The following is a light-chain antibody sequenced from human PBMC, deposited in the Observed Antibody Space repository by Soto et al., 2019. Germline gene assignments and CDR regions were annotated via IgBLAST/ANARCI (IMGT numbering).Light chain of an antibody. CDR3: QHYNSYSEA. Sequence: DIEMTQSPSTLSRSVADRVTITWRASQTISSWLAWYKQKPGKAPKLLIYKASTLKSGVPSRFSGSGSGTDFTLTISSLKPDDFATYYCQHYNSYSEAFGQGTKVDIK. CDR1: QTISSW. J-gene: IGKJ1*01. CDR2: KAS. V-gene: IGKV1-5*03.